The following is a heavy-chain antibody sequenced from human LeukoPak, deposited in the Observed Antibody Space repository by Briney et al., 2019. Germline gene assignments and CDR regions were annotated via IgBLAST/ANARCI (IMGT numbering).Heavy chain of an antibody. D-gene: IGHD2-21*02. CDR2: INPSGGST. Sequence: ASVKVSCKASGYTFTGYYMHWVRQAPGQGLEWMGIINPSGGSTSYAQKFQGRVTMTRDMSTSTVYMELSSLRSEDTAVYYCARDSGFCGGDCYSGTHDAFDIWGQGTMVTVSS. V-gene: IGHV1-46*01. J-gene: IGHJ3*02. CDR3: ARDSGFCGGDCYSGTHDAFDI. CDR1: GYTFTGYY.